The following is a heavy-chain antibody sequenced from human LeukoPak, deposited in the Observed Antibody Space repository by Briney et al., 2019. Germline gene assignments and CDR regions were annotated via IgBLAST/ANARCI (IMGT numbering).Heavy chain of an antibody. CDR3: ARGAVAAVAFDY. Sequence: SETLSLTCAVYGGSFSGYYWSWIRQPPGKGLEWIGEINHSGSTYYNPSLKSRVTISVDTSKNQFSLKLSSVTAADTAVYYCARGAVAAVAFDYWGQGTLVTVSS. J-gene: IGHJ4*02. CDR2: INHSGST. D-gene: IGHD6-19*01. CDR1: GGSFSGYY. V-gene: IGHV4-34*01.